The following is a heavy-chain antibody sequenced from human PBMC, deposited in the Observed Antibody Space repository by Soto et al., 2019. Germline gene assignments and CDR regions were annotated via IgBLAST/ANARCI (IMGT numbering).Heavy chain of an antibody. CDR2: IYYSGST. V-gene: IGHV4-30-4*01. J-gene: IGHJ6*02. Sequence: SETLSLTCTVSGGSISSGDYYWSWIRQPPGKGLEWIGYIYYSGSTYYNPSLKSRVTISVDTSKNQFSLKLSSVTAADTAVYYCARDIGYHPYGMDVWGQGTTVTVSS. CDR3: ARDIGYHPYGMDV. CDR1: GGSISSGDYY. D-gene: IGHD5-18*01.